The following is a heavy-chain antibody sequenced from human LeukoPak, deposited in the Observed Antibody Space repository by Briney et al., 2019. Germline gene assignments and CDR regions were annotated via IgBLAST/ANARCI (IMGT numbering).Heavy chain of an antibody. V-gene: IGHV4-38-2*01. CDR1: GYSISSGHY. D-gene: IGHD3-3*02. J-gene: IGHJ4*02. CDR2: LSDGGTP. CDR3: GTSDSGSIFGVVISF. Sequence: SETLSLTCDVSGYSISSGHYWGWIRQPPGKGLEWIWSLSDGGTPDYNPSLKSRVYMSIDTSKNQFSLRLRSLTAADTAIYYCGTSDSGSIFGVVISFWGQGTLVTVSS.